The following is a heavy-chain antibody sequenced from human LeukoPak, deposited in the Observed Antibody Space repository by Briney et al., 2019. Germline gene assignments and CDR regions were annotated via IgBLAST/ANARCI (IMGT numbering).Heavy chain of an antibody. V-gene: IGHV4-34*01. CDR1: GGSFSGYY. D-gene: IGHD6-13*01. J-gene: IGHJ6*04. CDR2: INHSGST. Sequence: SETLSLTCAVYGGSFSGYYWSWIRQPPGKGLEWIGDINHSGSTNYNPSLKSRVTISVDTSKNQFSLKLSSVTAADTAVYYCARIAGYSRVYYYYYYGMDVWGKGTTVTVSS. CDR3: ARIAGYSRVYYYYYYGMDV.